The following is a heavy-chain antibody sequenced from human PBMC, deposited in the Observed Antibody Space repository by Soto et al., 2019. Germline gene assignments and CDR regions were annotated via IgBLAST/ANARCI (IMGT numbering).Heavy chain of an antibody. J-gene: IGHJ2*01. V-gene: IGHV1-8*01. CDR3: ARVSYDFIAPYWYFDL. D-gene: IGHD3-3*01. CDR1: GYTFSSYD. Sequence: QVQLVQSGAEVKKPGASVKVSCKASGYTFSSYDINWVRQATGQGLEWMGWMNPNSGNTGYAQKFQGRVTMTRNTSISTAYMELSSLRSEDTAVYYCARVSYDFIAPYWYFDLWGRDTLVTVSS. CDR2: MNPNSGNT.